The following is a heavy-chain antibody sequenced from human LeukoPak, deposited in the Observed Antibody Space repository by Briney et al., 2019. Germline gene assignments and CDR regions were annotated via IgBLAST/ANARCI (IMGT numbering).Heavy chain of an antibody. V-gene: IGHV4-59*01. Sequence: PSETLSLTCTVSGGSISSYYWSWIRQPPGKGLEWIGYIYYSGSTNYNPSLKSRVTISVDTSKNQFSLKLSSVTAADTAVYYCARAGSSGRPYYDFWSGYHVPQPPTFDYWGQGTLVTASS. J-gene: IGHJ4*02. CDR1: GGSISSYY. D-gene: IGHD3-3*01. CDR3: ARAGSSGRPYYDFWSGYHVPQPPTFDY. CDR2: IYYSGST.